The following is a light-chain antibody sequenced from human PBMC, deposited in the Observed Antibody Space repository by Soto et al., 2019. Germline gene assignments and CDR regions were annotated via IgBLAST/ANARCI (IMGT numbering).Light chain of an antibody. CDR1: QGVSSY. V-gene: IGKV3-11*01. J-gene: IGKJ2*01. CDR2: DAS. Sequence: PGERATLSCRASQGVSSYLAWYQQKPGQAPRLLIYDASNRATGIPARFSGSGSGTDFTLTISSLEPEDFAVYYCQQRSTWPPKYTFGQGTKLEIK. CDR3: QQRSTWPPKYT.